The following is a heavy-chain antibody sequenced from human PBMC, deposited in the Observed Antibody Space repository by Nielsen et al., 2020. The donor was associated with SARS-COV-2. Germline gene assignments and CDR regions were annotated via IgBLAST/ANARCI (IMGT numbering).Heavy chain of an antibody. J-gene: IGHJ4*02. CDR2: ISAYNGNT. Sequence: ASVKVSCKASGYTFTSYYMHWVRQAPGQGLEWMGWISAYNGNTNYAQKLQGRVTITRDTSASTAYMELSSLRSEDTAVYYCARSYSSSWYWFDYWGQGTLVTVSS. V-gene: IGHV1-18*04. D-gene: IGHD6-13*01. CDR1: GYTFTSYY. CDR3: ARSYSSSWYWFDY.